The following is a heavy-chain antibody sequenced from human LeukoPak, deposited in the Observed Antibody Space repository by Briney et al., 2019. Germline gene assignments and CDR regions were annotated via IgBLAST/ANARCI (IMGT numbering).Heavy chain of an antibody. Sequence: ASVKVSCKASGYTFTGYYIHWVRQAPGQGLEWMGWINPSSGDTNFAQNFQGRVIMTCDTSTTTAYMELSRLTSADSAVYYCARYLSPSAFDFWGQGTLATVSS. V-gene: IGHV1-2*02. CDR1: GYTFTGYY. CDR3: ARYLSPSAFDF. D-gene: IGHD2/OR15-2a*01. CDR2: INPSSGDT. J-gene: IGHJ4*02.